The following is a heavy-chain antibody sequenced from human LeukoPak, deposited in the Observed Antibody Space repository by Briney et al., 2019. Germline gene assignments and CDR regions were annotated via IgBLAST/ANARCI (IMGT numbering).Heavy chain of an antibody. CDR1: GFTFSSYS. J-gene: IGHJ6*02. V-gene: IGHV3-21*01. CDR2: ISSSSSYI. D-gene: IGHD3-3*01. Sequence: GGSLRLSCAASGFTFSSYSMNWVRQAPGKGLEWVSSISSSSSYIYYADSVKGRFTISRDNAKNSLYLQMNSLRAEDTAVYYCASVNLYYDFWSGHYGMDVCGQGTTVTVSS. CDR3: ASVNLYYDFWSGHYGMDV.